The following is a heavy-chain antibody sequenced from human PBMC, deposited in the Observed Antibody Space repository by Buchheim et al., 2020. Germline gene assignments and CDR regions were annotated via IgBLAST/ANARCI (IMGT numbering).Heavy chain of an antibody. CDR2: IKQDGSEK. CDR3: ARRRGDHTHYYFDY. J-gene: IGHJ4*02. D-gene: IGHD5-24*01. Sequence: VQLVESGGGLVKPGGSLRLSCGASGFTFTTYWMSWVRQAPGKGLEWLANIKQDGSEKYYVDSVKGRFTISRDNAKNSLYLQMNSLRTGDTAVYYCARRRGDHTHYYFDYWGQGTL. CDR1: GFTFTTYW. V-gene: IGHV3-7*01.